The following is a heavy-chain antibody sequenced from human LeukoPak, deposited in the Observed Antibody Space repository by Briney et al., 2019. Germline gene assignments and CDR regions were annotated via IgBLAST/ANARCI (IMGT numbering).Heavy chain of an antibody. V-gene: IGHV1-2*02. CDR2: INPNSGGT. D-gene: IGHD1-1*01. J-gene: IGHJ3*02. CDR3: ASPHSDLEAFDI. CDR1: GYTFTGYY. Sequence: ASVKVSCKASGYTFTGYYMHWVRQAPGQGLEWMGWINPNSGGTNYAQKFQGRVTMTRETSISTAYMELSRLRSDDTAVYYCASPHSDLEAFDIWGQGTMVTVSS.